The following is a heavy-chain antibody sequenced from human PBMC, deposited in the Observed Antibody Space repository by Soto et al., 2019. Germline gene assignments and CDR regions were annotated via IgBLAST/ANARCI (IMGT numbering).Heavy chain of an antibody. Sequence: DVQLLESGGALVQPGGSLRLSCAASGFTFSSYAMSWVRQAPGKGLEWVSTVSGSGGNTYYADSAKGRFTISRDNSENTLDLQMISLRAEDMAIYYCAKGPHSSGWHYFDCWGQGTLVTVSS. CDR1: GFTFSSYA. CDR2: VSGSGGNT. CDR3: AKGPHSSGWHYFDC. D-gene: IGHD6-19*01. V-gene: IGHV3-23*01. J-gene: IGHJ4*02.